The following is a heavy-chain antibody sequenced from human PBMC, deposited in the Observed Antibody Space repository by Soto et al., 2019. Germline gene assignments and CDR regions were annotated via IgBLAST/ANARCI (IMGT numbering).Heavy chain of an antibody. CDR3: ASKRRGGYWLDP. Sequence: PSETLSLTCAVSGVSVTNGDYYWTWMRQSPGKGLEWIGNIYYTETTNYNPSLNSRLSISIDTSRNQFSLQLTSVTAADTAIYYCASKRRGGYWLDPCGQGTLVTVSS. V-gene: IGHV4-30-4*01. J-gene: IGHJ5*02. CDR2: IYYTETT. CDR1: GVSVTNGDYY.